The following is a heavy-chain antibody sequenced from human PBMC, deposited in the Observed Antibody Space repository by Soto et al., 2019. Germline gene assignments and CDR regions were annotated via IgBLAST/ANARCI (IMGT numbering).Heavy chain of an antibody. CDR1: GGTFGSYA. Sequence: QVQLVQSGAEVKKPGSSVKVSCKASGGTFGSYAISWVRQAPGQGLEWMGGIIPIFGTANYAQKFQGRVTMTADESTSTAYMELSSLRSEDAAVYYCAREGWTTLYYYYGMDVWGQGTTVTVSS. CDR3: AREGWTTLYYYYGMDV. CDR2: IIPIFGTA. J-gene: IGHJ6*02. V-gene: IGHV1-69*12. D-gene: IGHD2-15*01.